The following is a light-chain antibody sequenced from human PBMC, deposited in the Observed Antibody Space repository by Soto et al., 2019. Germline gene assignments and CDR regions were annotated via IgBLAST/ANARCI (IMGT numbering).Light chain of an antibody. CDR3: QVWDSSSDHRNV. V-gene: IGLV3-21*04. CDR2: YDS. CDR1: NIGSKS. Sequence: SYELTQPPSVSVAPGKTARITCGGNNIGSKSVHWYQQKPGQAPVPVIYYDSDRPSGIPERFSGSNSGNTATLTISRVEAGDEADYYCQVWDSSSDHRNVFGSGTQLTVL. J-gene: IGLJ6*01.